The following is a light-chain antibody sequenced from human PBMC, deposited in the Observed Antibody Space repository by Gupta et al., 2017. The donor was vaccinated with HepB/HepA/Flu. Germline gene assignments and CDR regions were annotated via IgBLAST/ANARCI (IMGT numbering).Light chain of an antibody. V-gene: IGLV1-51*02. J-gene: IGLJ2*01. CDR2: DNN. Sequence: QSVLTQPPSVSAARGEKVTISCSGSSSNIGENYVSWYQQLPGTAPELLIYDNNKRPSEIPDRFSGSKSGTSATLAITGPQTGDEADYYCETRDTSRSTVRFGGGTKLTVL. CDR3: ETRDTSRSTVR. CDR1: SSNIGENY.